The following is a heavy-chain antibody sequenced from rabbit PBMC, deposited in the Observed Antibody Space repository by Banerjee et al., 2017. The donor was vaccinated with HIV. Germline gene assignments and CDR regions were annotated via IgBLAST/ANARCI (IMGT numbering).Heavy chain of an antibody. D-gene: IGHD2-1*01. Sequence: QSLEESGGGLVKPGGTLTLTCKASGFDFSSYYYMCWVRQAPGKGLEWIACIDAGSSGSTYYASWAKGRFTISKTSSTTVTLQMTSLTAADTATYFCARRLYDDFNLWGQGTLVTVS. J-gene: IGHJ4*01. V-gene: IGHV1S40*01. CDR3: ARRLYDDFNL. CDR2: IDAGSSGST. CDR1: GFDFSSYYY.